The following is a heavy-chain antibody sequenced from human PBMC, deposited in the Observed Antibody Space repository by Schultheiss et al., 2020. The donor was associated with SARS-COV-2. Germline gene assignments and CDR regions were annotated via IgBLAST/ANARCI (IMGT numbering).Heavy chain of an antibody. CDR1: GGSISSYY. Sequence: SETLSLTCTVSGGSISSYYWGWIRQPPGKGLEWIGSIYYSGSTYYNPSLKSRVTISVDTSKNQFSLKLSSVTAADTAVYYCARGARIDYWGQGTLVTVSS. V-gene: IGHV4-39*07. J-gene: IGHJ4*02. CDR3: ARGARIDY. CDR2: IYYSGST.